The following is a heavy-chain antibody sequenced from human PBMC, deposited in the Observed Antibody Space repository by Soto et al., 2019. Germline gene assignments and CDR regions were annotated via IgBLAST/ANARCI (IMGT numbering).Heavy chain of an antibody. CDR2: ISHDSRDK. V-gene: IGHV3-30*03. D-gene: IGHD6-19*01. J-gene: IGHJ5*02. CDR3: SLTGGSNLQDVPGPGFEP. Sequence: QVQLVESGGGVVQPGTSLRLSCAASGLIFRNFGIHWVRQAPGKGLQWVAVISHDSRDKRFADSIQGRIDISRGNSNSLLYLEMSSLRPEDSALSYCSLTGGSNLQDVPGPGFEPLGRGTLVAFPS. CDR1: GLIFRNFG.